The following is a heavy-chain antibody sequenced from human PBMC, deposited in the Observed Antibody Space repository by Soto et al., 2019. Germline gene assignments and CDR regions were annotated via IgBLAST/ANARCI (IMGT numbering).Heavy chain of an antibody. CDR2: IWYDGSNK. V-gene: IGHV3-33*01. J-gene: IGHJ4*02. D-gene: IGHD3-10*01. CDR1: GFTLSSYG. CDR3: ARDLYLTPSGSFDY. Sequence: GGSLRLSCAASGFTLSSYGMHWVRQAPGKGLEWVAVIWYDGSNKYYADSVKGRFTISRDNSKNTLYLQMNSLRAEDTAVYYCARDLYLTPSGSFDYWGQGTLVTVSS.